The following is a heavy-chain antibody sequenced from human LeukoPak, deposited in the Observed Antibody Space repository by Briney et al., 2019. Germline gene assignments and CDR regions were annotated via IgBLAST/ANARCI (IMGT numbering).Heavy chain of an antibody. CDR3: ARGYDSSGYVDY. D-gene: IGHD3-22*01. Sequence: PSETLSLTCTVSGGSISSGGYYWSWIRQHPGKGLEWIGYIYYSGSTYYNPSLKSRVTISVDTSKNQLSLKLGSVTAADTAVYYCARGYDSSGYVDYWGQGTLVTVSS. J-gene: IGHJ4*02. CDR1: GGSISSGGYY. CDR2: IYYSGST. V-gene: IGHV4-31*03.